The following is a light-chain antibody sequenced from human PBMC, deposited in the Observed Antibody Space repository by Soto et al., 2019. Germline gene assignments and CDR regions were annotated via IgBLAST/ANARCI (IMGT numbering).Light chain of an antibody. CDR1: QSISSY. V-gene: IGKV1-39*01. Sequence: DIQMTQKQSSLSASVGDRVTITCRASQSISSYLNWYQQKPGKAPKLLIYAASSLQSGVPSRFSGSGSGTDFTLTISSLQPEDFATYYCQQSYNTPSITFGQGTRLEIK. CDR2: AAS. CDR3: QQSYNTPSIT. J-gene: IGKJ5*01.